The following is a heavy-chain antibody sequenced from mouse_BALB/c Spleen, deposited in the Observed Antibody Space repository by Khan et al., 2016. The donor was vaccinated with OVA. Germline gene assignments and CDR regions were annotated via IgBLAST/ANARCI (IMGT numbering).Heavy chain of an antibody. D-gene: IGHD2-12*01. J-gene: IGHJ1*01. CDR1: GYSFTSYW. Sequence: QVQLQQPGAELVRPGASVRLSCKASGYSFTSYWMNWVKQRPGQGLEWIGIIHPSDSETRLNQKFKDKATLTVDKSSTTAYMQLSSPTSEDSAVYYCARGRTTSYWYFDVWGAGTTVTVSS. V-gene: IGHV1-61*01. CDR3: ARGRTTSYWYFDV. CDR2: IHPSDSET.